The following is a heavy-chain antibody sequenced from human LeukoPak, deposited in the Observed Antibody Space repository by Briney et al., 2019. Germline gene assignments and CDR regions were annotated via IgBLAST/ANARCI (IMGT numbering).Heavy chain of an antibody. V-gene: IGHV3-74*01. J-gene: IGHJ4*02. CDR3: AKGIQNFDY. CDR2: IKGDGSST. Sequence: GGSLRLSCAASGFTFSSYWMHWVRHTPGKGLVWVSRIKGDGSSTYYADSVKGRFTISRDNSKNTLYLQMNSLRAEDTAVYYCAKGIQNFDYWGQGTLVTVSS. CDR1: GFTFSSYW.